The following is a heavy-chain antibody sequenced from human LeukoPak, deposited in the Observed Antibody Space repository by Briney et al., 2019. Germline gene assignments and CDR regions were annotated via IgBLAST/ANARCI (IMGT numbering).Heavy chain of an antibody. CDR3: AKGARYCSSTSCPWYFDL. D-gene: IGHD2-2*01. CDR1: GFTFDDYG. V-gene: IGHV3-48*01. Sequence: GGSLRLSCAASGFTFDDYGMSWVRQAPGKGLEWISYISSGSSTIFYADSVKGRFTISRDNSKNTLYLQMNSLRAEDTAVYYCAKGARYCSSTSCPWYFDLWGRGTLVTVSS. CDR2: ISSGSSTI. J-gene: IGHJ2*01.